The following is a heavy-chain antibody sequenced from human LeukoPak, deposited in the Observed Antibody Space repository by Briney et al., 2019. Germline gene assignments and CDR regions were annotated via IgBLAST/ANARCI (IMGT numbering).Heavy chain of an antibody. Sequence: GGSLRLSCAACGFTFSDYYMDWVRQAPGKGLEWVGRSRNKANSYSTEYAASVKGRFTISRDDPKNSLYLQMNSLKTEDTAVYYCATLSPASPRDKTHYWDQGTLVTVSS. D-gene: IGHD2-15*01. V-gene: IGHV3-72*01. CDR3: ATLSPASPRDKTHY. J-gene: IGHJ4*02. CDR1: GFTFSDYY. CDR2: SRNKANSYST.